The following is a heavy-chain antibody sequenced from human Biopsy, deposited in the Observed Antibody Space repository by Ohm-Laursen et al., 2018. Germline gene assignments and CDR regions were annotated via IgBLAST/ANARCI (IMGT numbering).Heavy chain of an antibody. J-gene: IGHJ4*02. CDR1: GGSISSHY. CDR2: MNHGGST. Sequence: SQTLSLTCTVSGGSISSHYWSWIRQPPGKGLEWIGEMNHGGSTNYNSSLKSRVTISVYTSKNQFSLKLNSVTAADTAVYYCARGSNWNDWSFDYWGQGTVVTVPS. D-gene: IGHD1-20*01. CDR3: ARGSNWNDWSFDY. V-gene: IGHV4-34*01.